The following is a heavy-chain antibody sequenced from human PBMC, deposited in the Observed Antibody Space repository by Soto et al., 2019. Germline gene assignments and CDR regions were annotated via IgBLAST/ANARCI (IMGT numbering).Heavy chain of an antibody. Sequence: QVQLVQSGAEVKKPGASVTVSCKASGYTFSNYYIHWVRQPPGQGLEWMGIINPNGGSTTYAQKLQGRVTMTSDTSTSTVYMELSSLTSEDTALYYCARDGWISALRIPFGLDVWGQGTTVTVSS. CDR1: GYTFSNYY. CDR2: INPNGGST. D-gene: IGHD3-3*01. CDR3: ARDGWISALRIPFGLDV. J-gene: IGHJ6*02. V-gene: IGHV1-46*01.